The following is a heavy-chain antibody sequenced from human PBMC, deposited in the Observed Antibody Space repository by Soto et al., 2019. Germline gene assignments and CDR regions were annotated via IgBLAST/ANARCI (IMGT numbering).Heavy chain of an antibody. J-gene: IGHJ4*02. V-gene: IGHV4-34*01. CDR2: IDHSGST. D-gene: IGHD5-12*01. CDR1: GGSFSGYY. CDR3: ARGTGGYPPSY. Sequence: SETLSLTCAVYGGSFSGYYWSWIRQPPGKGLEWIGEIDHSGSTNYNPSLKSRVTILVDTSKNQFSLKLSSVTAADTAVYYCARGTGGYPPSYWGQGTLVTVSS.